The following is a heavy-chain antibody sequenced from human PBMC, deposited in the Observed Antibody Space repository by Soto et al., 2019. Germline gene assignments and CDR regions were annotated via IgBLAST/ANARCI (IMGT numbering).Heavy chain of an antibody. V-gene: IGHV3-23*01. CDR3: AKGVPGIAVAGTGYFQH. Sequence: PGGSLRLSSAASGFTFSSYAMHWVRQAPGKGLEWVSGISGSGDSTYYADSVKGRFTISRDNSKNTLYLQMNSLRAEDTAVYYCAKGVPGIAVAGTGYFQHWGQGTLVTVSS. CDR1: GFTFSSYA. D-gene: IGHD6-19*01. CDR2: ISGSGDST. J-gene: IGHJ1*01.